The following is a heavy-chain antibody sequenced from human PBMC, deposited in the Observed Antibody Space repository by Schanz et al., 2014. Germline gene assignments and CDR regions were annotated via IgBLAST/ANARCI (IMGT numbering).Heavy chain of an antibody. V-gene: IGHV3-72*01. D-gene: IGHD4-17*01. CDR3: TKVTMTPGGRGLDV. CDR1: GFTFSAYY. Sequence: EVQLVESGGGVVQPGRSLRLSCAASGFTFSAYYMDWVRQAPGKGLEWVGRTRNRANNYFTEYAASVKGRFTISRDDSKNSLYLQMSSLKSEDTALDYCTKVTMTPGGRGLDVWGQGTTVTVSS. J-gene: IGHJ6*02. CDR2: TRNRANNYFT.